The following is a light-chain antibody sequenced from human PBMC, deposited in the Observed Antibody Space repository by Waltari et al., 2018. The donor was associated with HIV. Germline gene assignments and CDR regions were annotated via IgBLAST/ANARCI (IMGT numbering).Light chain of an antibody. Sequence: EIVMTQSPATLSVSPGERATLSCRASQSVSSNLAWYQQKPGQAPRLLIYGASTRATGLPARFSGSWSGTEFTLTISSLQSEDFAVYYCQQYNEWPPWTFGQGTKVEIK. CDR2: GAS. CDR3: QQYNEWPPWT. CDR1: QSVSSN. J-gene: IGKJ1*01. V-gene: IGKV3D-15*01.